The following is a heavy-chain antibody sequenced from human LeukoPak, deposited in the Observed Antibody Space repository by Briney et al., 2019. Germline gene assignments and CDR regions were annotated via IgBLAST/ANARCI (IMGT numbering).Heavy chain of an antibody. J-gene: IGHJ4*02. V-gene: IGHV3-7*02. D-gene: IGHD3-10*01. CDR1: GFTFKTYW. Sequence: PGGSLRLSCAASGFTFKTYWMSWVRQAPGKGLEWVANIKPDGSEKYSVDYVKGRFTISRDSAKNSVFLHMNSLGVDDTAVYYCARGGTYGSFDYWGQGTLVTVSS. CDR2: IKPDGSEK. CDR3: ARGGTYGSFDY.